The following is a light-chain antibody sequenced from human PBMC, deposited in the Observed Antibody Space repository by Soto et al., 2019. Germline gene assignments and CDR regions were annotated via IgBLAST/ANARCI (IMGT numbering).Light chain of an antibody. CDR3: QQRASWHTFT. Sequence: EVVLTQSPATLSLSPGVSATLSCRASQNIGTSLAWYQHRPGQPPRLLIYDGFSRATGVPARFSGAGSGTDFTLTISGLEPEDFAVYYCQQRASWHTFTFGGGTKVEIK. CDR2: DGF. V-gene: IGKV3D-11*02. J-gene: IGKJ4*01. CDR1: QNIGTS.